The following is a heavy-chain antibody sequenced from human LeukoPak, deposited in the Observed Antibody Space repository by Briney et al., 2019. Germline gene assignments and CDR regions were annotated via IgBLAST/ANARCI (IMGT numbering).Heavy chain of an antibody. J-gene: IGHJ6*03. D-gene: IGHD3-16*01. Sequence: PSETLSLTCAVYGGSFSGYYWSWIRQPPGKGLEWIGEINHSGSTNYNPSLKSRVTISVDTSKNQFSLKLSSVTAADTAVYYCARVGVPPGRYYYYYYMDVWGKGTTVTISS. CDR2: INHSGST. V-gene: IGHV4-34*01. CDR3: ARVGVPPGRYYYYYYMDV. CDR1: GGSFSGYY.